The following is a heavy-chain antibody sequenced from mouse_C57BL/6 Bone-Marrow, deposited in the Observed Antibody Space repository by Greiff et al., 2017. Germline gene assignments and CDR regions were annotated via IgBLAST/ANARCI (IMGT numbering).Heavy chain of an antibody. CDR1: GYSFTGYY. CDR2: INPSTGGT. D-gene: IGHD2-4*01. V-gene: IGHV1-42*01. J-gene: IGHJ2*01. Sequence: VQLQQSGPELVKPGASVKISCKASGYSFTGYYMNWVKQSPEKSLEWIGEINPSTGGTTYNQKFKAKATLTVDKSSSTAYMQLKSLTSEDSAVYYCARSGDYDGYYFYYWGQGTTLTVSS. CDR3: ARSGDYDGYYFYY.